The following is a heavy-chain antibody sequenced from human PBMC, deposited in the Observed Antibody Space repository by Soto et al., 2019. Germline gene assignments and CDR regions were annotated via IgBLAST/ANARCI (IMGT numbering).Heavy chain of an antibody. Sequence: QVQLQESDPGLVKPSETLSLTCTVSGASIRSSYWSWIRQSPGRGLEWIAYVHYTGKTNYNPSLSGRVTVSVDTTKNQLSLKLTSVTAADTSVYYCARGLLETPSGHSNHFDIGGQWTMVTV. CDR3: ARGLLETPSGHSNHFDI. CDR2: VHYTGKT. V-gene: IGHV4-59*01. CDR1: GASIRSSY. D-gene: IGHD3-22*01. J-gene: IGHJ3*02.